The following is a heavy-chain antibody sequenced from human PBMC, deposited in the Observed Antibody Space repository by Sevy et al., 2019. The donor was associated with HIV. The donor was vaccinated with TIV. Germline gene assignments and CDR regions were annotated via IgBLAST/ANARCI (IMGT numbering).Heavy chain of an antibody. Sequence: SETLSLTCTVSGVSISPYYWTWVRQPPGKGLEWIGYIYYTGSSDHNSSLKSRVTTSVDTSKNQFSLRLTSLTAADTAIYYSARGGPGQQQLDYFDSWGQGTLVTVSS. CDR3: ARGGPGQQQLDYFDS. CDR1: GVSISPYY. D-gene: IGHD6-13*01. J-gene: IGHJ4*02. CDR2: IYYTGSS. V-gene: IGHV4-59*01.